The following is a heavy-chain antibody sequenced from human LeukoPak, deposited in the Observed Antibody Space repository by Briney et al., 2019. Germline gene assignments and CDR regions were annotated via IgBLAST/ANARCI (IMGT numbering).Heavy chain of an antibody. CDR2: IITISSTT. D-gene: IGHD5-24*01. Sequence: SEKVSCKASGGTFKRYAIRWVRQANGQGLEWMGGIITISSTTNYSQQFQGRVTTTTDESTSTAYMELSSLISEDTAVYYCARDSADGYNEWWINFDIWGQGTMVTVSS. CDR1: GGTFKRYA. CDR3: ARDSADGYNEWWINFDI. J-gene: IGHJ3*02. V-gene: IGHV1-69*05.